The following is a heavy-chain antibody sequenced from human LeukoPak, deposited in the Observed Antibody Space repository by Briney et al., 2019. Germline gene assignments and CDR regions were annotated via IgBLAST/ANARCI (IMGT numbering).Heavy chain of an antibody. D-gene: IGHD3-10*01. Sequence: PGGSLRLSCAASGFTFSSYWMSWVRQAPGKGLEWVSYISSSSTTIYYADSVKGRFTISRDNAKNSLFLQMNSLRAEDTAVYYCARGFGSGSYYFINDYWGQGTLVTVSS. CDR2: ISSSSTTI. J-gene: IGHJ4*02. CDR3: ARGFGSGSYYFINDY. V-gene: IGHV3-48*04. CDR1: GFTFSSYW.